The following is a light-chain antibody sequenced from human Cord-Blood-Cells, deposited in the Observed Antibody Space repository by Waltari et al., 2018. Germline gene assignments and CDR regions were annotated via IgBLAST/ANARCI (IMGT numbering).Light chain of an antibody. J-gene: IGLJ2*01. CDR2: EGS. Sequence: QSALTHPASVSGSPGQSITISCTGTSSDVGSYNLVSWYQQHPGKAPKPMIYEGSKRPSGVSNRFSGSKSGNTASLTISGLQAEDEADYYCCSYAGSSTVVFGGGTKLTVL. CDR1: SSDVGSYNL. V-gene: IGLV2-23*01. CDR3: CSYAGSSTVV.